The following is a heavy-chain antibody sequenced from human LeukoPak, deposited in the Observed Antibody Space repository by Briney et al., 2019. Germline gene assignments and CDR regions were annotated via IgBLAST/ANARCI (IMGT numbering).Heavy chain of an antibody. CDR3: AKQEAVTATYFYGMDV. Sequence: PSETLSLTCTVSGGSISSSIYYWGWIRQPSGKGLEWIGSIYYTGSTYFNPSLKNRVTISVDTSKNHFSLELSSMTAADTAVYYCAKQEAVTATYFYGMDVWGQGTTVTVSS. J-gene: IGHJ6*02. D-gene: IGHD2-21*02. CDR2: IYYTGST. CDR1: GGSISSSIYY. V-gene: IGHV4-39*01.